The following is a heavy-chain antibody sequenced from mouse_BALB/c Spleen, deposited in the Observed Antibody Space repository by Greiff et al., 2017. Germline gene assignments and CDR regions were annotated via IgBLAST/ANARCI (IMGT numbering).Heavy chain of an antibody. CDR3: ARIITTVVEGFDY. Sequence: QVQLQQPGAELVKPGASVKLSCKASGYTFTSYWMHWVKQRPGQGLEWIGEINPSNGRTNYNEKFKSKATLTVDKSSSTAYMQLSSLTSEDSAVYYCARIITTVVEGFDYWGQGTTLTVSS. CDR2: INPSNGRT. D-gene: IGHD1-1*01. V-gene: IGHV1S81*02. CDR1: GYTFTSYW. J-gene: IGHJ2*01.